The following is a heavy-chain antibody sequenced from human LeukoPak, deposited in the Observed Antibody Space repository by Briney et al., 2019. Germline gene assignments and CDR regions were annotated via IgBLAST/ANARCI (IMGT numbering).Heavy chain of an antibody. CDR3: AKEDRSGWYNFDY. Sequence: GGSLRLSCAASGFPFSSYSMTWVRQAPGKGLEWVANIKPDGTTKFYVDSVKGRFTISRDNALNSLYLQMNSLRAEDTAIYYCAKEDRSGWYNFDYWGQGTLVTVSS. V-gene: IGHV3-7*03. D-gene: IGHD6-19*01. CDR1: GFPFSSYS. CDR2: IKPDGTTK. J-gene: IGHJ4*02.